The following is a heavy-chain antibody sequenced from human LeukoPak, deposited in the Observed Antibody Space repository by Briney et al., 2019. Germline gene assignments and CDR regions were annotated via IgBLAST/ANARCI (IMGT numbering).Heavy chain of an antibody. V-gene: IGHV3-23*01. Sequence: GGSLRLSCVVSGFTFSSYAMSWVRQAPGKGLEWVSSLSDSGVSTYYADSVKGRFTISRDNSKNTLYLQMNSLRAEDTAVYYCARAHAKHFDYWGQGTLVIVSS. J-gene: IGHJ4*02. CDR1: GFTFSSYA. CDR2: LSDSGVST. CDR3: ARAHAKHFDY. D-gene: IGHD2-8*01.